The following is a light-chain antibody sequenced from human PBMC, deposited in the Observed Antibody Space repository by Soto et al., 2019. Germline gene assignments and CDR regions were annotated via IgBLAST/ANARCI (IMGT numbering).Light chain of an antibody. J-gene: IGKJ1*01. CDR1: QSVSNY. CDR2: DAS. V-gene: IGKV3-11*01. CDR3: QQYGSSGT. Sequence: EIVLTQSPATLSLSPGERATLSCKTSQSVSNYLAWYQQKPGQTPRLLIYDASKRATGTQARFSGSGSGTEFTLTISSLQSEDFAVYYCQQYGSSGTFGQGTKVDIK.